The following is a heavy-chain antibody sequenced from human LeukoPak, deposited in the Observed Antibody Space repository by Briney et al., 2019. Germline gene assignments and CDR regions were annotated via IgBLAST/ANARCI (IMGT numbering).Heavy chain of an antibody. V-gene: IGHV1-3*01. CDR3: ARDGAYYDSGSYYNNYFVY. D-gene: IGHD3-10*01. Sequence: GASVKVSCKASGYTFTSYAMHWVRQAPGQRLEWMGWINAGNGNTKYSQKFQGRVTITRDTSASTAYMELSSLRSEDTAVYYCARDGAYYDSGSYYNNYFVYWGQGTLVTVSS. J-gene: IGHJ4*02. CDR1: GYTFTSYA. CDR2: INAGNGNT.